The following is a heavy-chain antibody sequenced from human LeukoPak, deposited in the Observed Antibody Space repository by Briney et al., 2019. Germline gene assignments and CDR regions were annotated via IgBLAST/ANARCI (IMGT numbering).Heavy chain of an antibody. CDR1: GGSISSSSYY. V-gene: IGHV4-39*07. CDR2: IYYSGST. D-gene: IGHD4-17*01. Sequence: SETLSLTCTVSGGSISSSSYYWGWIRQPPGKWLEWIGSIYYSGSTYYNPSLKSRVTISVDTSKNQFSLKLSSMTAADTAVYYCARDEAPMTTVTTNAFDIWGQGTMVTVSS. J-gene: IGHJ3*02. CDR3: ARDEAPMTTVTTNAFDI.